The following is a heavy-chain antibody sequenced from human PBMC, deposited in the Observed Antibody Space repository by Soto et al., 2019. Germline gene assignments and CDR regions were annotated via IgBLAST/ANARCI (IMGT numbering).Heavy chain of an antibody. CDR3: ARETYGDYVGYFDP. V-gene: IGHV4-34*01. J-gene: IGHJ5*02. CDR2: INHSGRA. D-gene: IGHD4-17*01. Sequence: SETLSLTCAVFGGSLSGTYWSWLRQPPGKGLEWIGEINHSGRATYSPSLKSRVTISVDTSKNQFSLKVRSVTAADTAVYYCARETYGDYVGYFDPWGQGIQVTVSS. CDR1: GGSLSGTY.